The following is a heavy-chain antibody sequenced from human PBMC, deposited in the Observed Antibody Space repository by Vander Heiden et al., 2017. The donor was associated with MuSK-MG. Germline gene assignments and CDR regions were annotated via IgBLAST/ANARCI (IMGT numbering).Heavy chain of an antibody. Sequence: EVQLVESGGGLVQPGGSLRLSCAASGVTFSSDWMHWVRQDPGKGLVWVSRINSDGSYTTYADSVKGRFTVSRDNAKNTLYLQMNSLRAEDTAVYYCAGRRSGYIAYWGQGTLVTVSS. V-gene: IGHV3-74*01. CDR3: AGRRSGYIAY. CDR2: INSDGSYT. J-gene: IGHJ4*02. D-gene: IGHD3-22*01. CDR1: GVTFSSDW.